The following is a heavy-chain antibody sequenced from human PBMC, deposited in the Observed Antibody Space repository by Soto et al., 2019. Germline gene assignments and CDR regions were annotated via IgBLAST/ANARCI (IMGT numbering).Heavy chain of an antibody. CDR2: IYYSWST. Sequence: QVQLQESGPGLVKPSETLSLTCTVSGGSISSYYWSWIRQPPGKGLEWIGYIYYSWSTNYNPSLKNWVTTLVDTSQHQFSLKLSSVTAADTAVYYCARENYDSSGYYDTPYWYFDLWGRGTLVTVSS. J-gene: IGHJ2*01. CDR3: ARENYDSSGYYDTPYWYFDL. D-gene: IGHD3-22*01. V-gene: IGHV4-59*01. CDR1: GGSISSYY.